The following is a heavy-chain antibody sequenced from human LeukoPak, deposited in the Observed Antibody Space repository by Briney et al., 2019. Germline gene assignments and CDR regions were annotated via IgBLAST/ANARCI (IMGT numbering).Heavy chain of an antibody. D-gene: IGHD2-8*01. CDR2: INSGDQVE. J-gene: IGHJ4*02. CDR1: AFTLRSSE. V-gene: IGHV3-48*03. CDR3: ARDTVNGPFVISLAL. Sequence: GGSLRLSGEASAFTLRSSEMNWVRQAPGKGPEWVAHINSGDQVEFYADSVRGRFTMSRANGLLYQNLSSLRAEDTAVYSCARDTVNGPFVISLALGGEGVMVTVP.